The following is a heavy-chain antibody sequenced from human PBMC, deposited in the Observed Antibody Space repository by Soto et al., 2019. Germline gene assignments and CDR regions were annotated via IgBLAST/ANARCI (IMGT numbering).Heavy chain of an antibody. CDR3: LYSGYDGGYFDD. Sequence: QVQLVQSGAEVKKPGSSVKVSCKASGGTFSSYTISWVRQAPGQGLEWMGRIIPILGIANYAQKFQGRVTITADKSTSTAYMELSSLRSEDTAVYYCLYSGYDGGYFDDWGQGTLVTVSS. CDR2: IIPILGIA. J-gene: IGHJ4*02. D-gene: IGHD5-12*01. CDR1: GGTFSSYT. V-gene: IGHV1-69*02.